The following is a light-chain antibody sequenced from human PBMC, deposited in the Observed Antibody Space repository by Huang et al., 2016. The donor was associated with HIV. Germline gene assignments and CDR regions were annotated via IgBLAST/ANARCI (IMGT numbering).Light chain of an antibody. Sequence: EIVLTQSPATLSLSPGERATLSCRASQSVGTYLAWYQQKPGQAPRLFSYDASHRATGIPARFSGSGSGTDFTLTINSLEPEDFAVYYCQQRSDWPITFGQGTRLEIK. J-gene: IGKJ5*01. CDR2: DAS. CDR3: QQRSDWPIT. CDR1: QSVGTY. V-gene: IGKV3-11*01.